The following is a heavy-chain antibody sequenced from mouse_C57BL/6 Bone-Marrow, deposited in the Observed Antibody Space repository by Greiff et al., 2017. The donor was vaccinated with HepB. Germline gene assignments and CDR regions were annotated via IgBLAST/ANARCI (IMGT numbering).Heavy chain of an antibody. J-gene: IGHJ1*03. CDR2: IWRGGST. V-gene: IGHV2-5*01. CDR1: GFSLTSYG. Sequence: VQLQQSGPGLVQPSQSLSITCTVSGFSLTSYGVHWVRQSPGKGLEWLGVIWRGGSTDYNAAFMSRLSITKDNSKSQVFFKMNSLQADDTAIYYCAKRRTRYYYGSSYVSWYFDVWGTGTTVTVSS. CDR3: AKRRTRYYYGSSYVSWYFDV. D-gene: IGHD1-1*01.